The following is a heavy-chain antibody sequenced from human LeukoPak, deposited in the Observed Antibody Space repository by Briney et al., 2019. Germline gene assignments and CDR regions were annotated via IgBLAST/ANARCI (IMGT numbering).Heavy chain of an antibody. CDR1: GFTFSSYA. CDR2: ISSSSSYI. V-gene: IGHV3-21*01. CDR3: ARGVPGGLGGDYE. Sequence: PGGSLRLSCAASGFTFSSYAMSWVRQAPGKGLEWVSSISSSSSYIYYADSVKGRFTISRDNAKNSLYLQMNSLRAEDTAVYYCARGVPGGLGGDYEWGQGTLVTVSS. D-gene: IGHD2-21*02. J-gene: IGHJ4*02.